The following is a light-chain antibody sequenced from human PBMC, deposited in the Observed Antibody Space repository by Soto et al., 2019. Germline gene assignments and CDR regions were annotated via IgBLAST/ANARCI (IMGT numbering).Light chain of an antibody. CDR1: SSDIGAYNF. V-gene: IGLV2-8*01. Sequence: QSVLTQPPSASGSPGQSVTISCTGSSSDIGAYNFVSWYQQHPGKAPKVIISEVYNRPSGVPSRFSGSKSGNTASLTISGLQADDEADYYCSAHAGSNTPFAFGGGTKLTVL. CDR2: EVY. J-gene: IGLJ1*01. CDR3: SAHAGSNTPFA.